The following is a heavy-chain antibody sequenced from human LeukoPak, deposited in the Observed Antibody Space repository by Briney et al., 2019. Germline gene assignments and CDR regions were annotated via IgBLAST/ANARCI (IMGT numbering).Heavy chain of an antibody. CDR2: IKSDGITI. D-gene: IGHD1-20*01. CDR1: GFYFSNDM. CDR3: LRDLNWSLDQ. V-gene: IGHV3-74*01. Sequence: GGSLRLSCAASGFYFSNDMMDWVRQAPGKGLVWVSRIKSDGITITYADSVKGRFTISRDNAKNTLYLQMNSLRAEDTAVYYCLRDLNWSLDQWGQGTLVTVSS. J-gene: IGHJ4*02.